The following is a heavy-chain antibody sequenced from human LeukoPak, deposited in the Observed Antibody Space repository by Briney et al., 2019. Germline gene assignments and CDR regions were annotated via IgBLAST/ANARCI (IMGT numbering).Heavy chain of an antibody. Sequence: GGSLRLSCAASGFTFSSYVMHWVRQAPGKGLEWVAFIRYDGSNKYYSDSVKGRFTISRDNAKNSVYLQMNSLRAEDTAVYYCARDKVVGATYLDYWGQGTLVTASS. J-gene: IGHJ4*02. CDR1: GFTFSSYV. CDR3: ARDKVVGATYLDY. V-gene: IGHV3-30*02. CDR2: IRYDGSNK. D-gene: IGHD2-15*01.